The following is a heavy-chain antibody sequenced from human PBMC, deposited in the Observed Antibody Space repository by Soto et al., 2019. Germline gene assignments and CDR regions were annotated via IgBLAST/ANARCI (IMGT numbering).Heavy chain of an antibody. J-gene: IGHJ6*02. CDR3: ARDPIIYSSYQDYYYYGMDV. CDR2: IIPIFGTA. D-gene: IGHD6-6*01. Sequence: SVKVSCKASGGTFSSYAISWVRQAPGQGLEWMGGIIPIFGTANYAQKFQGRVTITADESTSTAYMELSSLRSEDTAVYYCARDPIIYSSYQDYYYYGMDVWGQGTRVTVSS. CDR1: GGTFSSYA. V-gene: IGHV1-69*13.